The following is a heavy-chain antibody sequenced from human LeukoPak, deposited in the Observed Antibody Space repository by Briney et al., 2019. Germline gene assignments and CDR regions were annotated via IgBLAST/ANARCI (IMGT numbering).Heavy chain of an antibody. Sequence: PGGSLRLSCAASGFTFISYAMHWVRQAPGEGLEWVAVILYDGSIKHYTDSVKGRFTISRDNSKNTLYLQMSSLRPEDTAVYYCASIFWGYCSSTSHYVDYWGQGTLVSVSS. J-gene: IGHJ4*02. CDR2: ILYDGSIK. CDR3: ASIFWGYCSSTSHYVDY. CDR1: GFTFISYA. V-gene: IGHV3-30-3*01. D-gene: IGHD2-2*01.